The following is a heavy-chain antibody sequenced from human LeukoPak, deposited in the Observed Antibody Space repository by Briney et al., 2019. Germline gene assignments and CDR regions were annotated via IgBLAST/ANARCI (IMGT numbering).Heavy chain of an antibody. J-gene: IGHJ6*02. Sequence: GGSLRLSCAASGFTVRSNYMSWVRQAPGKGLEWVSVIYSGGSTYYADSVKGRFTISRDNPKNTLYLQMNSLRAEDTAVYYCARDKFTLPRGYGMDVWGQGTTVTVSS. CDR3: ARDKFTLPRGYGMDV. CDR1: GFTVRSNY. CDR2: IYSGGST. V-gene: IGHV3-53*01.